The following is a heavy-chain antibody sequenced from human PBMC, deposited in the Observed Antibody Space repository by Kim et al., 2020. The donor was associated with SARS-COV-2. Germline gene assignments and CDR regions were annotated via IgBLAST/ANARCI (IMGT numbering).Heavy chain of an antibody. D-gene: IGHD6-19*01. Sequence: GGSLRLSCAASGFTFSSYDMHWVRQATGKGLEWVSAIGTAGDTYYPGSVKGRFTISRENAKNSLYLQMNSLRAGDTAVYYCARGGYGSGSNFYYYYGMDVWGQGTTVTVSS. CDR3: ARGGYGSGSNFYYYYGMDV. CDR1: GFTFSSYD. CDR2: IGTAGDT. V-gene: IGHV3-13*01. J-gene: IGHJ6*02.